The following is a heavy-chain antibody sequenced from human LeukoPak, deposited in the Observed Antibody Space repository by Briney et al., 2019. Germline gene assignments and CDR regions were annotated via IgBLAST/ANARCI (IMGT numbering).Heavy chain of an antibody. V-gene: IGHV3-53*01. CDR3: AKGPLIEVAGTTWDY. Sequence: GGSLRLSCAASGFTVSSNYMSWVRQAPGKGLEWVSVIYSGGSTYYADSVKGRFTISRDNSKNNIYLQMNSLRAEDTALYYCAKGPLIEVAGTTWDYWGQGTLVTVSS. D-gene: IGHD6-19*01. J-gene: IGHJ4*02. CDR2: IYSGGST. CDR1: GFTVSSNY.